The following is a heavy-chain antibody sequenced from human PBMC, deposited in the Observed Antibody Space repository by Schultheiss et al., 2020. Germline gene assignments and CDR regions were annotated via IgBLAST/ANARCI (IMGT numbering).Heavy chain of an antibody. CDR2: IYYSGST. CDR3: AKLRTRDDY. CDR1: TNSISSYY. J-gene: IGHJ4*02. Sequence: SETLSLTCTVSTNSISSYYWSWIRQPPGKGLEWIGYIYYSGSTNYNPSLKSRVTISLDKSKNQLSLELTSVTAADTAVYYCAKLRTRDDYWGQGTLVTVSS. D-gene: IGHD1-7*01. V-gene: IGHV4-59*12.